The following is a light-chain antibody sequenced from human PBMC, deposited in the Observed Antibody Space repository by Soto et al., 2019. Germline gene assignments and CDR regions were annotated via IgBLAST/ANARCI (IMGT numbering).Light chain of an antibody. J-gene: IGKJ1*01. CDR2: GAS. Sequence: IVLTQSQGTLPLSPGERAPLSCRASQSVSSSYLAWYQQKPGQAPRLLIYGASSRATGIPDRFSGSGSGTDFTLTISRLEPEDFAVYYCQQYGSSPRTFGQGTKVDIK. CDR1: QSVSSSY. CDR3: QQYGSSPRT. V-gene: IGKV3-20*01.